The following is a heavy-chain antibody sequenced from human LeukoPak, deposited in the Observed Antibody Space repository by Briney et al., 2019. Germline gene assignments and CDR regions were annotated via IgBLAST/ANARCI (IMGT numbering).Heavy chain of an antibody. CDR3: ARDRHVLSPGDAFDI. Sequence: PSETLSLTCTVSGGSISSYYWSWIRQPPGKGLEWIGYIYYSGSTNYNPSLKSRVTISVDTSKNQFSLKLSSVTAADTAVYYCARDRHVLSPGDAFDIWGQGTMVTVSS. V-gene: IGHV4-59*01. D-gene: IGHD5/OR15-5a*01. CDR2: IYYSGST. CDR1: GGSISSYY. J-gene: IGHJ3*02.